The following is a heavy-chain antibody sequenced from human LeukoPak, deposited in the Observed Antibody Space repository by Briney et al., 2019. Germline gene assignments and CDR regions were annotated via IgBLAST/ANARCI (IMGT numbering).Heavy chain of an antibody. J-gene: IGHJ6*02. V-gene: IGHV3-30-3*01. CDR3: ARDSRSYGEYYYYGMDV. CDR1: GFTVGSYA. CDR2: ILYDGSNK. Sequence: GRCLSPAWPASGFTVGSYAMHWVRQAPGKGLEWVAVILYDGSNKYYADSMKGRFNISRDNSKNTLYLQMNSLRVEDTAVYYCARDSRSYGEYYYYGMDVWGQGTTVTVSS. D-gene: IGHD4-17*01.